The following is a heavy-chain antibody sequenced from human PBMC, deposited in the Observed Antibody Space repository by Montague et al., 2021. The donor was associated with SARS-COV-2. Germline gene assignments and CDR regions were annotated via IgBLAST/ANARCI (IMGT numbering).Heavy chain of an antibody. D-gene: IGHD3-10*01. Sequence: SLRLSCAASGFTFSSYAMHWVRQAPGKGLEWVAVISYDGSNKYYXDSVKGRFTISRDNSKNTLYLQMNSLRAEDTAVYYCARDDRVLLWFGELSGYYYGMDVWGQGTTVTVSS. CDR3: ARDDRVLLWFGELSGYYYGMDV. V-gene: IGHV3-30-3*01. CDR2: ISYDGSNK. CDR1: GFTFSSYA. J-gene: IGHJ6*02.